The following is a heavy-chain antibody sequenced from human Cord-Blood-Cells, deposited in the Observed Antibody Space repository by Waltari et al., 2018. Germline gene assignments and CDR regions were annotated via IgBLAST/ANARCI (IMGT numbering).Heavy chain of an antibody. D-gene: IGHD7-27*01. Sequence: QVQLVQSGAEVKKPGASVKVSCKASGYTFTGYYMHWVRQAPGQGLGWMGWINPNSGGTKYAQKFQGRVTMTRDTSISTAYMELSRLRSDDTAVYYCARRGDQLGMDPLDYWGQGTLVTVSS. V-gene: IGHV1-2*02. CDR2: INPNSGGT. J-gene: IGHJ4*02. CDR1: GYTFTGYY. CDR3: ARRGDQLGMDPLDY.